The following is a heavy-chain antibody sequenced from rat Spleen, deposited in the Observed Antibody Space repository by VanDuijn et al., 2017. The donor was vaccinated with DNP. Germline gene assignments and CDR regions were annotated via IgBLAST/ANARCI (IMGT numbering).Heavy chain of an antibody. CDR3: TAADY. Sequence: EVQLVESGGGLVQPGRSLKLSCAASGFTFSNSGMHWIRQPPTKGLEGVTSIMPSGGGTYYRDSVKVRFTISRDDSKSMVYLQMDNLNTEDTAIYYCTAADYWGQGTLVTVSS. J-gene: IGHJ3*01. V-gene: IGHV5-19*01. CDR1: GFTFSNSG. CDR2: IMPSGGGT.